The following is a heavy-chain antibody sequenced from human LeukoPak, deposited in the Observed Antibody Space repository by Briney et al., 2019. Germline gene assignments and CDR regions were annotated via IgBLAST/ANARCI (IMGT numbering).Heavy chain of an antibody. D-gene: IGHD1-7*01. Sequence: SETLSLICAVYGGSFSGYYWSWIRQPPGKGLEWIGEINHSGSTNYNPSLKSRVTISVDTSKNQFSLKLSSVTAADTAVYYCARNNWNYLIDYWGQGTLVTVSS. J-gene: IGHJ4*02. CDR3: ARNNWNYLIDY. CDR2: INHSGST. CDR1: GGSFSGYY. V-gene: IGHV4-34*01.